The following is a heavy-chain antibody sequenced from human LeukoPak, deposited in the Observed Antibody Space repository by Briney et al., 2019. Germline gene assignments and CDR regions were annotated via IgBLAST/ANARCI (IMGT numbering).Heavy chain of an antibody. Sequence: PGGSLRLSCAASGFTFNNAWMSWVRQAPGKGLEWLSRIKSKTDGGTTDYAAPVKGRFTIDRDDAENTAYLKMNSLKTEDTAVYYCTRLSGDNWNYGGNFDSWGQGTLVTVSS. V-gene: IGHV3-15*01. CDR2: IKSKTDGGTT. CDR1: GFTFNNAW. J-gene: IGHJ4*02. D-gene: IGHD1-7*01. CDR3: TRLSGDNWNYGGNFDS.